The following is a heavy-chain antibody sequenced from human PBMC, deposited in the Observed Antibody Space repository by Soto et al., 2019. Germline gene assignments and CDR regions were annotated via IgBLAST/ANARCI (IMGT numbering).Heavy chain of an antibody. Sequence: QVHLEESGGGVVQPGRSLRLSCAASAFTFRSDLMHWVRQAPGKGLEWVAYIWYDGSNKLYADSVKGRFTVSRNNSKNTLYLHMNSLRDDDTAVYYCARGRWLQPFDYWGQGTLVTVSS. CDR2: IWYDGSNK. CDR3: ARGRWLQPFDY. V-gene: IGHV3-33*03. J-gene: IGHJ4*02. CDR1: AFTFRSDL. D-gene: IGHD3-16*01.